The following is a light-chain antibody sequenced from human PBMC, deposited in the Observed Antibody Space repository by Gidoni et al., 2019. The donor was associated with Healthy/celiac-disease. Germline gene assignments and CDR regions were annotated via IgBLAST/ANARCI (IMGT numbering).Light chain of an antibody. Sequence: DIVMPQSPDSLAVSLGERATINCKSSQSVLYSSNNKNYLAWYQQKPGQPPKLLIYWASTRESGVPDRSSGSGSGTDFTLTISSLQAEDVAVYYCQQYYSTPYTFGQGTKLEIK. V-gene: IGKV4-1*01. J-gene: IGKJ2*01. CDR3: QQYYSTPYT. CDR2: WAS. CDR1: QSVLYSSNNKNY.